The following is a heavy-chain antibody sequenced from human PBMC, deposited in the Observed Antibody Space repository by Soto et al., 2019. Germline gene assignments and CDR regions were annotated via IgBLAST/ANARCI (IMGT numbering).Heavy chain of an antibody. V-gene: IGHV1-3*01. Sequence: GASVKVSCKASGYTFTSYAMHWVRQAPGQRLEWMGWINAGNGNTKYSQKFQGRVTITRDTSASTAYMELSSLRSEDTAVYYCARHTFPYNWFDPWGQGTLVTVSS. CDR1: GYTFTSYA. CDR2: INAGNGNT. J-gene: IGHJ5*02. D-gene: IGHD3-3*02. CDR3: ARHTFPYNWFDP.